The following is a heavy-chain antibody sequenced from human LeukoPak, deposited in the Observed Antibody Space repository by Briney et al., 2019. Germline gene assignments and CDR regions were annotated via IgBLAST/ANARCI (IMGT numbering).Heavy chain of an antibody. CDR2: ITSSSSY. CDR1: GFTLSTYS. Sequence: GGSLRLSCAASGFTLSTYSMNWVRQAPGKGLEWVSSITSSSSYYADSVKGRFTISRDNAKNSLFLQMNSLRAEDTAVYFCARDPDPHDYGDYEEGFWYYYAMDVWGKGATVTVSP. J-gene: IGHJ6*04. CDR3: ARDPDPHDYGDYEEGFWYYYAMDV. D-gene: IGHD4-17*01. V-gene: IGHV3-21*01.